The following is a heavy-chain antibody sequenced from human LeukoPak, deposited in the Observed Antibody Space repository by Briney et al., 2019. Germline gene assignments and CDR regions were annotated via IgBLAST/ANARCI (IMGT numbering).Heavy chain of an antibody. D-gene: IGHD3-16*02. V-gene: IGHV3-23*01. CDR3: AKTQGRSYFDY. Sequence: GGSLRLSCAASGITFSSYARSWVRQAPGKGLEWVSAISGSGGSTYYADSVKGRFTISRDNSKNTLYLQMNSLRAEDTAVYYCAKTQGRSYFDYWGQGTLVTVSS. CDR1: GITFSSYA. J-gene: IGHJ4*02. CDR2: ISGSGGST.